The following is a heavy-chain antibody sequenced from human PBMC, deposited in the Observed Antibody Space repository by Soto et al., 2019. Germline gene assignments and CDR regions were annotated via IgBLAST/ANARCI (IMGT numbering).Heavy chain of an antibody. Sequence: GGSLRLSCAASGFTFSSYWMSWVRQAPGKGLEWVANIKQDGSEKYYVDSVKGRFTISRDNAKNSLYLQMNSLRAEDTAVYYCASSLRSSTSWPYYYYYYMDVWGKGTTVTVSS. J-gene: IGHJ6*03. V-gene: IGHV3-7*01. D-gene: IGHD2-2*01. CDR3: ASSLRSSTSWPYYYYYYMDV. CDR2: IKQDGSEK. CDR1: GFTFSSYW.